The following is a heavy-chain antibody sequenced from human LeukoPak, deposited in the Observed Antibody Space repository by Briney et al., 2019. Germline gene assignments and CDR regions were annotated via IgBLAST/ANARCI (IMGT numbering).Heavy chain of an antibody. CDR3: ARGLTVVTPPDY. V-gene: IGHV4-61*02. CDR1: GGSISSGSYY. J-gene: IGHJ4*02. D-gene: IGHD4-23*01. CDR2: IYTSGST. Sequence: PSQTLSLTCTVSGGSISSGSYYWSWIRQPAGKGLEWIGRIYTSGSTNYNPSLKSRVTISVDTSKNQFSLKLSSVTAADTAVYYYARGLTVVTPPDYWGQGTLVTVSS.